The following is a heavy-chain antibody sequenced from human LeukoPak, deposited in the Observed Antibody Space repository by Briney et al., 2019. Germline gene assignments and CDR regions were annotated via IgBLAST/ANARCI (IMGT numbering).Heavy chain of an antibody. J-gene: IGHJ5*02. D-gene: IGHD6-19*01. Sequence: PGRSLRLSCAASGFTFDDYAMHWVRQAPGKGLEWVSGISWNSGSIGYADSVKGRFTISRDNAKNSPYLQMNSLRAEDTALYYCAKAYSSGWLLSWFDPWGQGTLVTVSS. V-gene: IGHV3-9*01. CDR1: GFTFDDYA. CDR2: ISWNSGSI. CDR3: AKAYSSGWLLSWFDP.